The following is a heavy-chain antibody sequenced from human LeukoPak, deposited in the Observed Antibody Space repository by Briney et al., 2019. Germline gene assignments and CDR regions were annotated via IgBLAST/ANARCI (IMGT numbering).Heavy chain of an antibody. CDR3: VRAPFDY. CDR1: GFTFSTYW. Sequence: GGSLRLSCVASGFTFSTYWMHWVRQAPGKGLVWVSRINSDGSGTSYADSVKGRFTISRDNAKNTLYLQMNSLKAEDTAVYYCVRAPFDYWGQGTLVTVSS. V-gene: IGHV3-74*01. CDR2: INSDGSGT. J-gene: IGHJ4*02.